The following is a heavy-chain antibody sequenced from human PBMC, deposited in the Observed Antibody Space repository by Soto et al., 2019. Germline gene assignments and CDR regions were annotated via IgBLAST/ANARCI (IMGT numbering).Heavy chain of an antibody. CDR2: ITTDKGKT. CDR1: GYTFTSYG. CDR3: AARSPAFDY. V-gene: IGHV1-18*01. Sequence: QVQLVQSGPEVKKPGASVKVSCKTSGYTFTSYGISWVRQAPGQGLEWMGWITTDKGKTTYAQKFQGTVTMTTDTSTRTAYMELRSLRSDDTAVYYCAARSPAFDYWGQGTLVTVSS. J-gene: IGHJ4*02.